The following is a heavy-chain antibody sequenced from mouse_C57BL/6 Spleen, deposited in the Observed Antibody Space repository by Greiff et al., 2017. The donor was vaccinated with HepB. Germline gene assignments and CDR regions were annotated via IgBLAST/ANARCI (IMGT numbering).Heavy chain of an antibody. CDR2: IDPSDSYT. Sequence: QVHVKQPGAELVKPGASVKLSCKASGYTFTSYWMQWVKQRPGQGLEWIGEIDPSDSYTNYNQKFKGKATLTVDTSSSTAYMQLSSLTSEDSAVYYCARADYYGSSPYFDYWGQGTTLTVSS. V-gene: IGHV1-50*01. J-gene: IGHJ2*01. CDR3: ARADYYGSSPYFDY. CDR1: GYTFTSYW. D-gene: IGHD1-1*01.